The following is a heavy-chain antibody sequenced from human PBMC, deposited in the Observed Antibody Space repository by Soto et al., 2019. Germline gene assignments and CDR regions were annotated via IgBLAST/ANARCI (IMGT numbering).Heavy chain of an antibody. J-gene: IGHJ6*02. CDR2: IYNSGST. V-gene: IGHV4-61*01. D-gene: IGHD2-2*01. Sequence: SETLSLTCTVSCGSVSSGSYYWSWIRQPPGKGLEWVGYIYNSGSTKYNPSLKSRVTISLDTSKNQFSLKLSSVTAADTAVYYCARDRGSIVVVPAATDVWGQGTTVTVSS. CDR1: CGSVSSGSYY. CDR3: ARDRGSIVVVPAATDV.